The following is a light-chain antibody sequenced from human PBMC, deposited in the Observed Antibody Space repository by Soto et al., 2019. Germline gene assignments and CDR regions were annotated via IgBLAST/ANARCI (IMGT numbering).Light chain of an antibody. V-gene: IGKV3-20*01. CDR3: QQYGDSPWT. CDR1: QSVGSTY. Sequence: IVLTQSPGTLSLSPGERPSLSCRASQSVGSTYSAWYQQKPGQAPRLLIYGASSRAAGIPDRFSGSGSGTDFTLTISRLEPEDFAVYYCQQYGDSPWTFGQGTKVDI. J-gene: IGKJ1*01. CDR2: GAS.